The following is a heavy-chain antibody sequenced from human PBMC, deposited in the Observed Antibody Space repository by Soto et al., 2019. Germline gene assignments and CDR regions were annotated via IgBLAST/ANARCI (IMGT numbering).Heavy chain of an antibody. CDR1: GFTFSSYA. D-gene: IGHD6-6*01. Sequence: EVQLLESGGGLVQPGESLRLSCAASGFTFSSYAMSWVRQAPGKGLEWVSVISGSDDSTYYADSVKGRFTISRDNSKNRLYVQMNSLRAEDTAVYYCAKRSSSSTFDYWGQGTLVSVSS. CDR3: AKRSSSSTFDY. V-gene: IGHV3-23*01. J-gene: IGHJ4*02. CDR2: ISGSDDST.